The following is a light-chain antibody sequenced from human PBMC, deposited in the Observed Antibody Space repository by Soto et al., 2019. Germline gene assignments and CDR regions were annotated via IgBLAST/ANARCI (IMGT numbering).Light chain of an antibody. CDR3: AAWDDSLNVHV. CDR1: SPNIGSNT. V-gene: IGLV1-44*01. CDR2: SNN. Sequence: QSALTQPPSASGAPRRRGTISFPGNSPNIGSNTVNWYQQLPGTAPKLLIYSNNQRPSGVPDRFSGSKSGTSASLAISGLQSEDEADYYCAAWDDSLNVHVFGTGTKVTVL. J-gene: IGLJ1*01.